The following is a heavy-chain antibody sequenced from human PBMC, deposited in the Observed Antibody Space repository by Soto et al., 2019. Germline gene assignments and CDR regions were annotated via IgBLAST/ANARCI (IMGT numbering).Heavy chain of an antibody. V-gene: IGHV4-34*01. CDR1: DGSFSGYY. CDR2: INHSGST. D-gene: IGHD6-19*01. Sequence: QVQLQQWGAGLLKPSETLSLTCAVYDGSFSGYYWSWIRQPPGKGLEWIGEINHSGSTNYNPSLKSRVTISVDTSKNQFSLKLSSVTAADTAVYYCARGRREWLVRFWFDPWGQGTLVTVSS. CDR3: ARGRREWLVRFWFDP. J-gene: IGHJ5*02.